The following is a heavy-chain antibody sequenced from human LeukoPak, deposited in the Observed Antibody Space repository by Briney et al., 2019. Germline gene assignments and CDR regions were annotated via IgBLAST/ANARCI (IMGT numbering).Heavy chain of an antibody. Sequence: GGSLRLSCAASGFSFSSYAMSWVRQAPGKGLEWVSAISGSGGTTYYTDSVKGRFTISRDNSKNTLYLQMNSLRAEDTAVYYCARRGGDSGGYYAAYFDYWGQGTLVTVSS. CDR2: ISGSGGTT. J-gene: IGHJ4*02. CDR1: GFSFSSYA. V-gene: IGHV3-23*01. CDR3: ARRGGDSGGYYAAYFDY. D-gene: IGHD1-26*01.